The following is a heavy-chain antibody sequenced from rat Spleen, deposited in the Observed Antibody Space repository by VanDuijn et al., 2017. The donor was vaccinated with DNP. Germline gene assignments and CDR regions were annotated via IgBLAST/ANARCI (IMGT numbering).Heavy chain of an antibody. Sequence: EVQLVESGGGLVQPGNSLTLSCAASGVTFSDYAMAWVRQAPTRGLEWVASVSYGGDTTYYRDSVKGRFTISRDNAKSTLYLQMNSLRSEDTATYYCTRDNYSSYMPYYYAMDAWGQGTSVTVSS. CDR1: GVTFSDYA. V-gene: IGHV5S23*01. CDR2: VSYGGDTT. CDR3: TRDNYSSYMPYYYAMDA. J-gene: IGHJ4*01. D-gene: IGHD1-2*01.